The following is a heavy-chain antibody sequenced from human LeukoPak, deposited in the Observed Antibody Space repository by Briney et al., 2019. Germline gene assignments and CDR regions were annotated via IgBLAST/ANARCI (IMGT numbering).Heavy chain of an antibody. D-gene: IGHD3-10*01. J-gene: IGHJ6*02. CDR3: AGPFDYYGSGNLLYYYYGMDV. Sequence: GASVKVSCKSSAYTFTSYVISWVRQTPGQGLAWMGWISAYNGNTNYAQKLQGRVTMTTDTCTSTAYMELRSLRSDDTAVYYCAGPFDYYGSGNLLYYYYGMDVWGQGTTVTVSS. CDR2: ISAYNGNT. V-gene: IGHV1-18*01. CDR1: AYTFTSYV.